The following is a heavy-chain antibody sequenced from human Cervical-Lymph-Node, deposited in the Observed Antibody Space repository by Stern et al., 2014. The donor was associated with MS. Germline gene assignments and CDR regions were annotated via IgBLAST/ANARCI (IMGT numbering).Heavy chain of an antibody. V-gene: IGHV4-61*01. CDR3: AREVRWSHVDY. CDR2: IYYSGGT. CDR1: GGSVSSGNYY. D-gene: IGHD4-23*01. Sequence: QLQLQESGPGLVKPSETLSLTCTVSGGSVSSGNYYWSWIRQPPGKGLEWIGYIYYSGGTNYNPSLESRVTISIDTSKNQFSLKLTSVTAADTAINYCAREVRWSHVDYWGQGTLVTVSS. J-gene: IGHJ4*02.